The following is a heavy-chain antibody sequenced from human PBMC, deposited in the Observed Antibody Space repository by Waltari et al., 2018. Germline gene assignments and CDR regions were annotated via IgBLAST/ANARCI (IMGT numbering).Heavy chain of an antibody. CDR2: IYYSGST. J-gene: IGHJ3*02. D-gene: IGHD2-21*01. CDR1: GGSISSSSYY. CDR3: ARDKFPYCGGDCYNAFDI. Sequence: QLQLQESGPGLVKPSETLSLTCTVSGGSISSSSYYWGWIRQPPGKGLEWIGSIYYSGSTYYNPSLKSRVPISVDTSKNQFSLKLSSVTAADTAVYYCARDKFPYCGGDCYNAFDIWGQGTMVTVSS. V-gene: IGHV4-39*07.